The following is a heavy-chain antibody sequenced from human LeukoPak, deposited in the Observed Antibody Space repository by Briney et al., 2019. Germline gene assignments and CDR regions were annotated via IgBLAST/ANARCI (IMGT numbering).Heavy chain of an antibody. CDR1: SYTFTSYY. CDR2: INPSGGST. V-gene: IGHV1-46*01. J-gene: IGHJ4*02. D-gene: IGHD3-3*01. Sequence: GASVKVSCKASSYTFTSYYMHWVRQAPGQGLEWMGIINPSGGSTSYAQKSQGRVTMTRDTSTSTVYMELSSLRSEDTAVYYCARDYHPTTQYDFWSGSLDYWGQGTLVTVSS. CDR3: ARDYHPTTQYDFWSGSLDY.